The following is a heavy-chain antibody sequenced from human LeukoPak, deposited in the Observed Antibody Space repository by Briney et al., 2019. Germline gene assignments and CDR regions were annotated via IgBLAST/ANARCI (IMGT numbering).Heavy chain of an antibody. CDR3: AKHRMWLVGLDY. V-gene: IGHV4-39*01. J-gene: IGHJ4*02. D-gene: IGHD6-19*01. Sequence: PSETLSLTCTVSSASINTDNYWGWIRQSPGKGLELIGSVHFSGATHYNPSLKSRVAIALDTSKNQFSLELNSVTAADTAIYYCAKHRMWLVGLDYWGQGTLVTVSS. CDR1: SASINTDNY. CDR2: VHFSGAT.